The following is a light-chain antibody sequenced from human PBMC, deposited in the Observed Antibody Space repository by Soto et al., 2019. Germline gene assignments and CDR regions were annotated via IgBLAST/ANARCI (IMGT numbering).Light chain of an antibody. CDR3: MQALQTPPIT. V-gene: IGKV2-28*01. Sequence: DIVMTQSPLSLPVTPGEPASISCRSSQSLLHSNGYNYLDWYLQKPGQSPQLLIYLGSNRASGVHDRFSGSGSGTDFTLKISRVEAEDVGVHYCMQALQTPPITFGQGTRLEIK. CDR2: LGS. J-gene: IGKJ5*01. CDR1: QSLLHSNGYNY.